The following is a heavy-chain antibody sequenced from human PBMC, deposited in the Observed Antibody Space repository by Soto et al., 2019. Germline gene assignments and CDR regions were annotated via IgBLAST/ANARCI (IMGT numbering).Heavy chain of an antibody. Sequence: SETLSLTCAVYGGSFSGYYWSWIRQPPGKGLEWIGEINHSGSTNYNPSLKSRVTISVDTSKNQFSLKLSSLRSEDTAVYYCASGRVRGMDVWGQGTTVTVSS. J-gene: IGHJ6*02. CDR1: GGSFSGYY. D-gene: IGHD1-1*01. CDR2: INHSGST. V-gene: IGHV4-34*01. CDR3: ASGRVRGMDV.